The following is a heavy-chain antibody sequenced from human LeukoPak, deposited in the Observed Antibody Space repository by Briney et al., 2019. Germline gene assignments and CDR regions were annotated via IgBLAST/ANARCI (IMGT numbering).Heavy chain of an antibody. CDR2: IRYDGSNK. V-gene: IGHV3-30*02. D-gene: IGHD3-22*01. J-gene: IGHJ5*02. CDR3: ARVLHKRNYDSSDYYAS. CDR1: AFTFRTYG. Sequence: GGSLRLSCATSAFTFRTYGMHWVRQAPDKGLEWVAFIRYDGSNKYYADSVKGRFTISRDNSKNTLYLQMNSLRAEDTAVYYRARVLHKRNYDSSDYYASWGQGTLVTVSS.